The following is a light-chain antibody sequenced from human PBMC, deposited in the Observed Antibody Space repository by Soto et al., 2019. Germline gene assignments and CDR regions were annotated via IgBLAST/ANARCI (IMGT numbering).Light chain of an antibody. CDR1: QSVSTW. Sequence: DIQMTQSPSTLSASVGDRVTITCRASQSVSTWLAWYQQKPGKVPKLLIYKAYSLESGVPSRFSGSGSGTEFPLTISSLQPDDFATNYCQQYNSNPLTFGGGTKVEIK. CDR3: QQYNSNPLT. CDR2: KAY. J-gene: IGKJ4*01. V-gene: IGKV1-5*03.